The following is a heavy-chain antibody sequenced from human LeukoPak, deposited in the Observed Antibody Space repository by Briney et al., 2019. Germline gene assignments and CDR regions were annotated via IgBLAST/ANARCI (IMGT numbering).Heavy chain of an antibody. CDR1: GFTFSSYA. D-gene: IGHD6-13*01. J-gene: IGHJ4*02. Sequence: TGRSLRLSCAVSGFTFSSYAMHWVRQAPGKGLEWGAVISYDGSNKYCADSVKGRFTISRDNSKNTLYLQMNSLRAEDTAVYYCAREGGGQQLVYFDYWGQGTLVTVSS. CDR3: AREGGGQQLVYFDY. CDR2: ISYDGSNK. V-gene: IGHV3-30-3*01.